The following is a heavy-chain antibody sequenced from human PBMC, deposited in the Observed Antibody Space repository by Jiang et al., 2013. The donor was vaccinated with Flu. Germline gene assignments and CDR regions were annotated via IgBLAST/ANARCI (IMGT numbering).Heavy chain of an antibody. CDR1: GGSISSSSYY. Sequence: LLKPSETLSLTCTVSGGSISSSSYYWGWIRQPQEGAGVDWEYLLYGSTYYNPSLKSRVTISVDTSKNQFSLKLSSVTAADTAVYYCASWQLGWLWYFDLWGRGTLVTVSS. J-gene: IGHJ2*01. D-gene: IGHD3-10*01. CDR3: ASWQLGWLWYFDL. V-gene: IGHV4-39*01. CDR2: LLYGST.